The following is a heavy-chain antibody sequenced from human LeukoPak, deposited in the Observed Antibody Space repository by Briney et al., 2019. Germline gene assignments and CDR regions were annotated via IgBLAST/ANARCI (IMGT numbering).Heavy chain of an antibody. CDR2: IIPIFGTA. J-gene: IGHJ5*02. V-gene: IGHV1-69*05. D-gene: IGHD6-13*01. CDR3: ARDKYSSSWSDSYNWFDP. CDR1: GGTFSSYA. Sequence: SVKVSCKASGGTFSSYAISWVRQAPGQGLEWMGGIIPIFGTANYAQKFQGRVTITTDESTSTAYMELSSLRSEDTAVYYCARDKYSSSWSDSYNWFDPWGQGTLVTVSS.